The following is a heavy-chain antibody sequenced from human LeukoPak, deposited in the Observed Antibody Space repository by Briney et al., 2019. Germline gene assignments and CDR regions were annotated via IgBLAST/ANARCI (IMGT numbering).Heavy chain of an antibody. D-gene: IGHD6-13*01. CDR2: IYYSGST. V-gene: IGHV4-59*12. J-gene: IGHJ6*03. CDR3: ASGTSGIAAAGTAWGSYYYYYMDV. CDR1: GGSISSYY. Sequence: SETLSLTCTVSGGSISSYYWSWIRQPPGKGLEWIGYIYYSGSTNYNPSLKSRVTISVDTSKNQFSLKLSSVTAADTAVYYCASGTSGIAAAGTAWGSYYYYYMDVWGKGTTVTVSS.